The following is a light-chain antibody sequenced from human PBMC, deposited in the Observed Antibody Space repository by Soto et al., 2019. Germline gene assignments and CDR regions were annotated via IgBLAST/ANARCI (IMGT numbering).Light chain of an antibody. CDR2: AAS. J-gene: IGKJ4*01. CDR3: QQLNSYPLT. Sequence: DIQMTQSPSPLSASVGDRVTITCLASQGISSWLAWYQQKPGKAPKLMIYAASSLQSGVPARFSGSESGAVCTLRISSLQPEDFATYYCQQLNSYPLTLGGGTKVDIK. CDR1: QGISSW. V-gene: IGKV1D-16*01.